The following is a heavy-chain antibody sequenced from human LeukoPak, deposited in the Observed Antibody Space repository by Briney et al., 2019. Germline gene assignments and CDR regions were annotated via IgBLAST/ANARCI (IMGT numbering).Heavy chain of an antibody. Sequence: ASVNVSCKASGYTFTSYDINWVRQATGQGLEWMGWMNPNSGNTGYAQKFQGRVTMTRNTSISTAYMELSSLRSEDTAVYYCARAPKGDSSSWYNYWGQGTLVTVSS. J-gene: IGHJ4*02. CDR2: MNPNSGNT. D-gene: IGHD6-13*01. CDR1: GYTFTSYD. CDR3: ARAPKGDSSSWYNY. V-gene: IGHV1-8*01.